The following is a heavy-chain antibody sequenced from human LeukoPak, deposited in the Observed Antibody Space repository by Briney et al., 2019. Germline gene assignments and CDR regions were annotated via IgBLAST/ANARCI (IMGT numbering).Heavy chain of an antibody. CDR1: GYTFTGYY. Sequence: ASVKVSCKASGYTFTGYYMHWVRQAPGQGLEWMGWINPNSGGTSYAQKFQGRVTMTRDTSISTAYMELSRLRSDDTAVYYCARETLGYCSGGSCYGSWFDPWGQGTLVTVSS. CDR3: ARETLGYCSGGSCYGSWFDP. CDR2: INPNSGGT. V-gene: IGHV1-2*02. D-gene: IGHD2-15*01. J-gene: IGHJ5*02.